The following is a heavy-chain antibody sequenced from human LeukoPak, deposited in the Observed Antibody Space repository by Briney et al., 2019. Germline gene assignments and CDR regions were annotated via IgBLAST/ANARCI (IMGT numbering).Heavy chain of an antibody. J-gene: IGHJ3*02. CDR1: GGSISSYY. Sequence: SETLSLTCTVSGGSISSYYWSWIRQPAGKGLEWIGRIYTSGSTNYNPSLKSRVTMSVDTSKNQFSLKLSSVTAADTAVYYCARGGEVEMATIDAFDIWGQGTMVTVSS. D-gene: IGHD5-24*01. V-gene: IGHV4-4*07. CDR2: IYTSGST. CDR3: ARGGEVEMATIDAFDI.